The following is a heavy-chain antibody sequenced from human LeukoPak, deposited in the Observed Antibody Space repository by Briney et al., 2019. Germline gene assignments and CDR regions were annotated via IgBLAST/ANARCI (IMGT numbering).Heavy chain of an antibody. V-gene: IGHV4-59*01. CDR2: IYYSGST. D-gene: IGHD3-10*01. CDR1: AGSISPYY. CDR3: ARDYFGSGSYFGIDY. Sequence: PSETLSLTCTVSAGSISPYYWSWIRQPPGKGLEWLGYIYYSGSTDYNPSLMGRLTISVDTSKNQFSLTLTSVTEADTAVYYCARDYFGSGSYFGIDYWGQGSLVAVSS. J-gene: IGHJ4*02.